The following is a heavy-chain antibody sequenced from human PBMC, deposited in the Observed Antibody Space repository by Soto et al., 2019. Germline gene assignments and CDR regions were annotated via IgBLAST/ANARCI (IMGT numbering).Heavy chain of an antibody. J-gene: IGHJ4*02. Sequence: SETLSLTCTVSGGSISSGGYYWSWIRQHPGKGLEWIGYIYYSGGTYYNPSLKSRVTISVDTSKNQFSLKLSSVTAADTAVYYCAREECSGGSCYSGYWGQGTLVTVSS. CDR3: AREECSGGSCYSGY. CDR2: IYYSGGT. D-gene: IGHD2-15*01. V-gene: IGHV4-31*03. CDR1: GGSISSGGYY.